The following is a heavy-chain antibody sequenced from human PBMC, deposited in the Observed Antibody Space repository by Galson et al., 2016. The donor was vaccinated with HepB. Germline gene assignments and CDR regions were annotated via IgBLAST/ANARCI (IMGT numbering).Heavy chain of an antibody. J-gene: IGHJ6*02. V-gene: IGHV3-21*04. CDR3: ARSGAWSISWMDL. D-gene: IGHD6-19*01. CDR1: GFTFSRYT. CDR2: ITSGSDYI. Sequence: SLRLSCAASGFTFSRYTMNWVRQTPGKGLEWVSSITSGSDYIYEAHSVKGRFTISRDDAKNPLYLQMNSLRADDTAVYYCARSGAWSISWMDLWGQGATVTVSS.